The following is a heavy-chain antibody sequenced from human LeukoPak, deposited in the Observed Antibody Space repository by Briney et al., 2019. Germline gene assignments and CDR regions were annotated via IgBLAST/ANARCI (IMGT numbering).Heavy chain of an antibody. J-gene: IGHJ3*02. D-gene: IGHD1-26*01. Sequence: PSETLSLTCAVYGGSFSGYYWSWIRQPPGKGLEWIGYIYYSGSTNYNPSLKSRVTISVDTSKNQFSLKLSSVTAADTAVYYCARALVGAINAFDIWGQGTMVTVSS. CDR3: ARALVGAINAFDI. V-gene: IGHV4-59*01. CDR1: GGSFSGYY. CDR2: IYYSGST.